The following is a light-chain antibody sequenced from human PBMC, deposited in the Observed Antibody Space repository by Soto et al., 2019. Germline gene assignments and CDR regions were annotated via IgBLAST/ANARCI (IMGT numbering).Light chain of an antibody. J-gene: IGKJ1*01. CDR1: QTINNY. CDR2: ASS. Sequence: DIEMTQSPSSLSASVGDRVTITCRTRQTINNYLNWYQQKPGEAPKLLIYASSTLHSGVSSRFSGSGSGTDFTLTITSLQPEDFATYYCQQSYSTPRTFGQGTKVEIK. V-gene: IGKV1-39*01. CDR3: QQSYSTPRT.